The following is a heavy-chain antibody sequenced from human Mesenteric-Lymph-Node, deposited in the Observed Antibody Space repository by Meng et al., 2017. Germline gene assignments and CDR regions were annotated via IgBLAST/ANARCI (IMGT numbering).Heavy chain of an antibody. Sequence: GESLKISCAASGFTFSTYDLHWVRQATGKGLEWVSGIGVTGDTYYSDSVKGRFTISRENAKSSLYLQMNTLRDGDTAVYYCTIGRRDGNNFPFGSWGQGTLVTVSS. V-gene: IGHV3-13*01. CDR3: TIGRRDGNNFPFGS. CDR2: IGVTGDT. J-gene: IGHJ4*02. CDR1: GFTFSTYD. D-gene: IGHD5-24*01.